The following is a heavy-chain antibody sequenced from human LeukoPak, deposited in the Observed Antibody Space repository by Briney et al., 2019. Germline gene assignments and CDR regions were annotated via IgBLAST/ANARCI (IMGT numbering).Heavy chain of an antibody. CDR2: INPNSGGT. V-gene: IGHV1-2*02. J-gene: IGHJ4*02. Sequence: GASVKVPCKASGYTLTGYYTHWVRQAPGQGLEWMGWINPNSGGTNYAQKFQGRVTMTRDTSISTAYMELSRLRSDDTAVYYCARVVGAMSTLNFDYWGQGTLVTVSS. CDR1: GYTLTGYY. CDR3: ARVVGAMSTLNFDY. D-gene: IGHD1-26*01.